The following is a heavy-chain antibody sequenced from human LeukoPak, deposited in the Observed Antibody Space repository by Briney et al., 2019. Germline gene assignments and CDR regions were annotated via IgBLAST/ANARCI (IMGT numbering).Heavy chain of an antibody. CDR3: APGYDILTGYYRRGAFDY. Sequence: PGGSLRLSCAASGFTFSCYGMHWVRQAPGKGLEWVAFIRYDGSNKYYADSVKGRFTISRDNSKNTLYLQMNSLRAEDTAVYYCAPGYDILTGYYRRGAFDYWGQGTLVTVSS. CDR2: IRYDGSNK. V-gene: IGHV3-30*02. D-gene: IGHD3-9*01. CDR1: GFTFSCYG. J-gene: IGHJ4*02.